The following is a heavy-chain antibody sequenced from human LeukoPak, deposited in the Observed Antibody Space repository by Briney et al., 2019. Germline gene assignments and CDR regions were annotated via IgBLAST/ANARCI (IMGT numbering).Heavy chain of an antibody. CDR3: AKDMRFVGKVPGAKDGMDV. CDR2: ISWNSGSI. V-gene: IGHV3-9*01. CDR1: GGSISSYY. Sequence: LSLTCTVSGGSISSYYWSWIRQPPGKGLEWVSGISWNSGSIGYADSVKGRFTISRDNAKNSLYLQMNSLRAEDTALYYCAKDMRFVGKVPGAKDGMDVWGQGTTVTVSS. D-gene: IGHD2-2*01. J-gene: IGHJ6*02.